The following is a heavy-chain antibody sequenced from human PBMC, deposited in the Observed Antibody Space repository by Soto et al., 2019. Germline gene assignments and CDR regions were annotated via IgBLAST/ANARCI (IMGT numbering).Heavy chain of an antibody. Sequence: EVQLVESGGGLVQPGGSLRLSCAASGFTVSSNYMSWVRQAPGKGLEWVSVIYSGGSTYYADSVKGRFTISRHNSKNTLYLQMNSLRAEDTAVYYCARDPTDIVATRWYFDLWGRGTLVTVSS. CDR2: IYSGGST. V-gene: IGHV3-53*04. CDR1: GFTVSSNY. J-gene: IGHJ2*01. CDR3: ARDPTDIVATRWYFDL. D-gene: IGHD5-12*01.